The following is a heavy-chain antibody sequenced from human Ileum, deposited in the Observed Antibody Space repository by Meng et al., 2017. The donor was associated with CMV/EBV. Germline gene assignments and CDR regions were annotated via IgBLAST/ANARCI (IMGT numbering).Heavy chain of an antibody. CDR2: ISYGGSNK. Sequence: GESLKISCAASGFTFSSYAMHWVRQAPGKGLEWVAVISYGGSNKYYADSVKGRFTISRDNSKNTLYLQMNSLRAEDTAVYYCAGGPYCPNGVCYTTFDYWGQGTLVTVSS. V-gene: IGHV3-30*04. J-gene: IGHJ4*02. CDR1: GFTFSSYA. D-gene: IGHD2-8*01. CDR3: AGGPYCPNGVCYTTFDY.